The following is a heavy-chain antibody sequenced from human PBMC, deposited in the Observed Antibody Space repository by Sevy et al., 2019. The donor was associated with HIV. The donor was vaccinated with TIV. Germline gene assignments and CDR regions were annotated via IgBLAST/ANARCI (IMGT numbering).Heavy chain of an antibody. Sequence: ASVKVYCKASGYTFTSYGISWVRQAPGQGLEWMGGISAYNGNTNYAQKLQGRVTMTTDTSTSTAYMELRSLRSDDTAVYYCARGGNRYNWNADYFDYWGQGTLVTVSS. CDR3: ARGGNRYNWNADYFDY. D-gene: IGHD1-1*01. V-gene: IGHV1-18*01. CDR2: ISAYNGNT. CDR1: GYTFTSYG. J-gene: IGHJ4*02.